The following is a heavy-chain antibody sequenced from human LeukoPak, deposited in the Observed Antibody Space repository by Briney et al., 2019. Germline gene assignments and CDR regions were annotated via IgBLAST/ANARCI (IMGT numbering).Heavy chain of an antibody. Sequence: SETLSLTCTVSGYSISSGYYWGWIRQPPGKGLEWIASLSHSGSNFHNPSLKSQVTISLDMSKNQFSLDVRSVTAADTAIYYCARDVSGATYFDYWGQGTLVTVSS. J-gene: IGHJ4*02. V-gene: IGHV4-38-2*02. CDR1: GYSISSGYY. D-gene: IGHD1-26*01. CDR2: LSHSGSN. CDR3: ARDVSGATYFDY.